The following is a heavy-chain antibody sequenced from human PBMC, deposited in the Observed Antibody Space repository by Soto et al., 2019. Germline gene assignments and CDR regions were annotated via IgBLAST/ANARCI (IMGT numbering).Heavy chain of an antibody. CDR1: GYTFTNYD. J-gene: IGHJ6*02. CDR3: ARDPEYYYDSSGYFSLYYYYYGMDV. Sequence: ASVKVSCKASGYTFTNYDINWVRQATGQGLEWMGWMNPNSGNTGYVQKFQGRVTMTTDTSMSTAYMELSSLRSDDTAVYYCARDPEYYYDSSGYFSLYYYYYGMDVWGQGTTVTVSS. CDR2: MNPNSGNT. V-gene: IGHV1-8*01. D-gene: IGHD3-22*01.